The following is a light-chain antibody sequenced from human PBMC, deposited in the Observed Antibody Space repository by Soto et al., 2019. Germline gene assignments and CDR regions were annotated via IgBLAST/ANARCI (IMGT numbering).Light chain of an antibody. CDR3: QLYGSSPH. CDR1: QSVSSSY. CDR2: GAS. V-gene: IGKV3-20*01. Sequence: ELVWTQSPGTLSLSPGERATLSCRASQSVSSSYLAWYKRKPGQAPRLLIYGASSRATGIPDRFCVIGSGTDFTLSVRRLEPEDFALYDCQLYGSSPHFGRGTRLEIK. J-gene: IGKJ5*01.